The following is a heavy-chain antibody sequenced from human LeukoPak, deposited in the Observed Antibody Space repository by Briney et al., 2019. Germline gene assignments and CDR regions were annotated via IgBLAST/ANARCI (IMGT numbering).Heavy chain of an antibody. V-gene: IGHV3-48*01. CDR1: GFTFSSYA. D-gene: IGHD3-3*01. CDR2: ISSSSTI. Sequence: GGSLRLSCSASGFTFSSYAMHWVRQAPGKGLEWVSYISSSSTIYYADSVKGRFTISRDNAKNSLYLQMNSLRAEDTAVYFCARGTNWSPLDFDFWGQGTLVTVSS. CDR3: ARGTNWSPLDFDF. J-gene: IGHJ4*02.